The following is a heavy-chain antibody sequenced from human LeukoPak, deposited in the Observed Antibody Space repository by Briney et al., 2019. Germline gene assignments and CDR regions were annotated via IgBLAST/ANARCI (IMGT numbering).Heavy chain of an antibody. D-gene: IGHD3-10*01. J-gene: IGHJ4*02. Sequence: NPSETLSLTCTVSGGSISSSSYYWGWIRQPPGKGLEWIGSIYYSGSTYYNPSLKSRVTISVDTSKNQFSLKLSSVTAADTAVYYCARLLWFGELPFDYWGQGTLVTVSS. CDR1: GGSISSSSYY. CDR3: ARLLWFGELPFDY. CDR2: IYYSGST. V-gene: IGHV4-39*01.